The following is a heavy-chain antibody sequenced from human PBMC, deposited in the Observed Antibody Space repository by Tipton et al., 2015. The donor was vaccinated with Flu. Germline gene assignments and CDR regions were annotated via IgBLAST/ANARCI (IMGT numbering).Heavy chain of an antibody. CDR1: GFTFSSYA. Sequence: SLRLSCAASGFTFSSYAMHWVRQAPGKGLEWVAVISYDGSHKSYGDSVKGRFTISRDNSKNTLYLQMNSLRAEDTAVYYCHCSGSPVSWGQGALVTDSS. CDR2: ISYDGSHK. CDR3: HCSGSPVS. V-gene: IGHV3-30-3*01. D-gene: IGHD3-10*02. J-gene: IGHJ5*02.